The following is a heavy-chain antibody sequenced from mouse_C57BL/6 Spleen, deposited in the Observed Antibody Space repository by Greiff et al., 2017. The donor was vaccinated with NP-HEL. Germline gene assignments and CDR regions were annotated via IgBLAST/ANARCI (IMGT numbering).Heavy chain of an antibody. CDR2: IDPSDSYT. CDR3: ARSVTTVVANYAMDY. J-gene: IGHJ4*01. V-gene: IGHV1-69*01. D-gene: IGHD1-1*01. CDR1: GYTFTSYW. Sequence: QVQLKQPGAELVMPGASVKLSCKASGYTFTSYWMHWVKQRPGQGLEWLGEIDPSDSYTNYNQKFKGKSTLTVDKSSSTAYMQLSSLTSEDSAVYYCARSVTTVVANYAMDYWGQGTSVTVSS.